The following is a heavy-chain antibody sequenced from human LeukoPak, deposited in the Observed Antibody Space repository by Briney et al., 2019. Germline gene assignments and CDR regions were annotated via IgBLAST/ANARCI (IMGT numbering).Heavy chain of an antibody. V-gene: IGHV5-51*04. D-gene: IGHD2-15*01. CDR3: ASEYCSGGNCYFDY. CDR1: EYSFATYW. Sequence: GESLKISCKGSEYSFATYWIGWVRQMPGQGLEWMGIIFPGDSDTRYSPSFQGQVTISADKPISTAYLQWSSLKASDTAIYYCASEYCSGGNCYFDYWGQGTLVTVSS. CDR2: IFPGDSDT. J-gene: IGHJ4*02.